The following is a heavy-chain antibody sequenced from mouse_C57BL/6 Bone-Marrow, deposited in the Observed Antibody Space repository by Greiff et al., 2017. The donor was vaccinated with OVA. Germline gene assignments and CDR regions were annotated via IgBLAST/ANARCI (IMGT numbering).Heavy chain of an antibody. CDR1: GYTFTDYY. CDR2: INPNNGGT. V-gene: IGHV1-26*01. D-gene: IGHD1-1*01. CDR3: ARGKCITTVVPFDY. J-gene: IGHJ2*01. Sequence: EVQLQQSGPELVKPGASVKISCKASGYTFTDYYMNWVKQSHGKSLEWIGDINPNNGGTSYNQKFKGKATLTVDKSSSTAYMELRSLTSEDSAVYYCARGKCITTVVPFDYWGQGTTLTVSS.